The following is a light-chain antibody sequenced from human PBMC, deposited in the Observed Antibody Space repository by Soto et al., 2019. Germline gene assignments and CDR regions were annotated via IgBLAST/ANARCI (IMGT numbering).Light chain of an antibody. J-gene: IGKJ2*01. CDR1: ESVSSH. CDR3: QHYHNWPHT. CDR2: GAS. Sequence: ERVMTQSPATLSVSPGERATLSCRASESVSSHLAWYQQKPGLAPRLLIYGASTRATGVPARFIGSGSGTEFTLTISSLQSEDFAIYYCQHYHNWPHTFGQGTKVDIK. V-gene: IGKV3-15*01.